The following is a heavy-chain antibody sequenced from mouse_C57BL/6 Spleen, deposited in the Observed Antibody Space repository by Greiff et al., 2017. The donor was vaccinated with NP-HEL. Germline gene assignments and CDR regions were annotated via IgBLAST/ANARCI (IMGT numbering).Heavy chain of an antibody. V-gene: IGHV1-53*01. J-gene: IGHJ4*01. CDR2: INPSNGGT. CDR1: GYTFTSYW. Sequence: QVQLQQPGTELVKPGASVKLSCKASGYTFTSYWMHWVKQRPGQGLEWIGNINPSNGGTNYNEKFKSKATLTVDKSSSTAYMQLSSLTSEDSSDYYGARALYYGNAMDDWGKGTSVTVSS. CDR3: ARALYYGNAMDD. D-gene: IGHD1-1*01.